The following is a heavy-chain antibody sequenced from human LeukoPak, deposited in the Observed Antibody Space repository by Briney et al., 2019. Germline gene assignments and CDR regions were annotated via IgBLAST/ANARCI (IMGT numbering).Heavy chain of an antibody. J-gene: IGHJ4*02. D-gene: IGHD6-13*01. CDR2: ISGSGGST. CDR1: GFTFSSYW. V-gene: IGHV3-23*01. Sequence: GGSLRLSCAASGFTFSSYWMSWVRQAPGKGLEWVSAISGSGGSTYYADSVKGRFTISRDNSKNTLYLQMNSLRAEDTAVYYCAKEEGGIAAAGKTPIDYWGQGTLVTVSS. CDR3: AKEEGGIAAAGKTPIDY.